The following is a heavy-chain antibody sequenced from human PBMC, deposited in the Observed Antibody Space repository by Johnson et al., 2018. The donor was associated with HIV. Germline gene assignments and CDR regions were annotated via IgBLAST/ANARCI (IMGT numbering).Heavy chain of an antibody. Sequence: QEKLVESGGGVVQPGRSLRLSCAASGFTFSSYAMHWVRQAPGKGLEWVSVIFTAGDVYYSDSVKGRFTISRDNSKNMVYLQMGSLRAEDMAVYYCARGGSTFGGVIAPGAFDIWGQGTMVTVSS. CDR1: GFTFSSYA. V-gene: IGHV3-30*14. D-gene: IGHD3-16*02. CDR2: IFTAGDV. CDR3: ARGGSTFGGVIAPGAFDI. J-gene: IGHJ3*02.